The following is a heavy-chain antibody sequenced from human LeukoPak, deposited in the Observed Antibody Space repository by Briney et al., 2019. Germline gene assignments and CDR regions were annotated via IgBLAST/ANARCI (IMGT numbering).Heavy chain of an antibody. V-gene: IGHV5-51*01. CDR3: ARQRSSGWSPFDY. CDR2: IFPGDSET. Sequence: GESLKISCKGSGYSFTTHWIGWVRQMPGKGLEWMGIIFPGDSETLYSASFQGQVTISADKSISTAFVQWSSLKASDTAMYYCARQRSSGWSPFDYWGQGTLVTVSS. CDR1: GYSFTTHW. J-gene: IGHJ4*02. D-gene: IGHD6-19*01.